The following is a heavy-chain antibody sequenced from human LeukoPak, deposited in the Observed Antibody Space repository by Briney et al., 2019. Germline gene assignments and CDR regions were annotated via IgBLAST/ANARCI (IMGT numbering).Heavy chain of an antibody. D-gene: IGHD5-24*01. V-gene: IGHV3-49*04. J-gene: IGHJ3*02. CDR3: TRSRPFCLRERCRLDGLDI. CDR2: IRSKAYGGTT. Sequence: GGSLRLSCTASGFTFGDYAMSWVRQAPGKGLEWVGFIRSKAYGGTTEYAASVKGRFTIIRDDSKNIAYLQMNSLKTEDTAVYYCTRSRPFCLRERCRLDGLDIWGQGTMVTVSS. CDR1: GFTFGDYA.